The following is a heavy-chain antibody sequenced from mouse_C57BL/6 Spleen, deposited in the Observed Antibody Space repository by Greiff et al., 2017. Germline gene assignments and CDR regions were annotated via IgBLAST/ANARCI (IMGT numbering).Heavy chain of an antibody. D-gene: IGHD1-1*01. CDR2: IYPRDGST. J-gene: IGHJ4*01. V-gene: IGHV1-78*01. CDR3: ARFYYYGSSPYAMDY. CDR1: GYTFTDHT. Sequence: QVQLQQSDAELVKPGASVKISCKVSGYTFTDHTIHWMKQRPEQGLEWIGYIYPRDGSTKYNEKFKGKATLTADKSSSTAYMQLNSLTSEDSAVYFCARFYYYGSSPYAMDYWGQGTSVTVSS.